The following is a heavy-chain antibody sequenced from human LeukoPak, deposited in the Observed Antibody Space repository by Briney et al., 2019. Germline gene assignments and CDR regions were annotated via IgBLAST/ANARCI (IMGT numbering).Heavy chain of an antibody. D-gene: IGHD2-21*02. V-gene: IGHV4-31*03. CDR2: IYYSGST. Sequence: PSQTLSLTCTVSGGSISSGGYYWSWIRQHPGKGLEWIGYIYYSGSTYYNPSLKSRVTISVDTSKNQFSLKLSSVTAADTAVHYCARDCGGDCYSEGDYFDYWGQGTLVTVSS. CDR1: GGSISSGGYY. J-gene: IGHJ4*02. CDR3: ARDCGGDCYSEGDYFDY.